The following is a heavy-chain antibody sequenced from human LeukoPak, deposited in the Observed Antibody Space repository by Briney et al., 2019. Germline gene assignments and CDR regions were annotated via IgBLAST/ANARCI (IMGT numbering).Heavy chain of an antibody. D-gene: IGHD3-10*01. V-gene: IGHV3-23*01. J-gene: IGHJ4*02. CDR2: ISGSGGST. CDR3: PKAETLLWFGELFY. Sequence: GGSLRLSCAASGFTFSSYAMSWVRQAPGKGLEWVSAISGSGGSTYYADSVKGRFTISRDNSKNTLYLQMNSLRAEDKAVYYWPKAETLLWFGELFYWGQRTLVTVSS. CDR1: GFTFSSYA.